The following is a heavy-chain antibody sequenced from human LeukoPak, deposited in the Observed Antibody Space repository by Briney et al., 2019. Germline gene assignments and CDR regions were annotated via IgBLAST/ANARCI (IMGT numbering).Heavy chain of an antibody. Sequence: ASVQVSCKASGYTFTGHYMHWVRQAPGQGLEWMGWISAYNGNTDYAQSLQGRVTMTIDTSTSTVYMELRSLRSDDTAVYYCARDVGRSYDLDYWGQGTLVTVSS. D-gene: IGHD3-16*01. CDR2: ISAYNGNT. CDR1: GYTFTGHY. V-gene: IGHV1-18*04. J-gene: IGHJ4*02. CDR3: ARDVGRSYDLDY.